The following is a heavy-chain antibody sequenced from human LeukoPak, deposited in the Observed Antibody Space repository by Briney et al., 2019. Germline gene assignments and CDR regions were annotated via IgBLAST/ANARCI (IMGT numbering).Heavy chain of an antibody. D-gene: IGHD6-25*01. CDR3: ARDRAAFDS. J-gene: IGHJ4*02. CDR1: GFTFSSFP. V-gene: IGHV3-23*01. CDR2: ITGRGGNT. Sequence: GGSLRLSCAASGFTFSSFPMSWVRQAPGKGLQWVSGITGRGGNTYYADSVEGRFTISRDNSKNTLSLQMDSLRAEDTAIYYCARDRAAFDSWGQGSLVTVSS.